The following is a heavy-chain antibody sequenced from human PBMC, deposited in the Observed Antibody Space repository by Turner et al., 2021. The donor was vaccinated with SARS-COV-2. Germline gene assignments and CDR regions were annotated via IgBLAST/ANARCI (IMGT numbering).Heavy chain of an antibody. Sequence: QLQLQESGPGLVKPSETLSLTCAVSGGSISTTNHYWGWIRQPPGKGLEWIGSISCTGRTFYTPSLKGRVTLSMDTSKNHFSLKVTSVTAADTAVYYCARQGGVDYWGQGTLVTVSS. CDR2: ISCTGRT. J-gene: IGHJ4*02. CDR3: ARQGGVDY. V-gene: IGHV4-39*01. CDR1: GGSISTTNHY.